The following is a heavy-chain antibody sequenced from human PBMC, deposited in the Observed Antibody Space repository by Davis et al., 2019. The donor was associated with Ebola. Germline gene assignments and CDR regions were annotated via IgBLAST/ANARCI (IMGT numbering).Heavy chain of an antibody. D-gene: IGHD2-2*01. CDR3: ARAAAAISFNWFDP. J-gene: IGHJ5*02. CDR2: INAGNGNT. CDR1: GYTFTSYA. V-gene: IGHV1-3*01. Sequence: ASVKVSRKASGYTFTSYAMHWVRQAPGQRLEWMGWINAGNGNTKYPQNFQGRVIITRDTSASTAYMELSSLRSEDTAIYYCARAAAAISFNWFDPWGQGTLVTVSS.